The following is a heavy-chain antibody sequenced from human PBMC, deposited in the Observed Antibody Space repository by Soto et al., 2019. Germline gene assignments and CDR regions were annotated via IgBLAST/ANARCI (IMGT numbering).Heavy chain of an antibody. CDR3: ATRYYYGSGASSYYGMDV. V-gene: IGHV5-51*01. D-gene: IGHD3-10*01. CDR2: IYPGDSDT. CDR1: GYSFTSYW. J-gene: IGHJ6*02. Sequence: GESLKISCKGSGYSFTSYWIGWVRQMPGKGLEWMGIIYPGDSDTRYSPSFQGQVTISADKSISTAYLQWSSLKASDTAMYYCATRYYYGSGASSYYGMDVWGQGTTVTVSS.